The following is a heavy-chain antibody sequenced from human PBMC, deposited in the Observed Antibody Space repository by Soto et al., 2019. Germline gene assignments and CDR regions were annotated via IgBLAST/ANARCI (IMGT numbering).Heavy chain of an antibody. D-gene: IGHD1-26*01. CDR2: ISGSGGST. J-gene: IGHJ4*02. Sequence: PGGSLRLSCAASGFTFSSYAMSWVRQAPGKGLEWVSAISGSGGSTYYADSVKGRFTISRDNPKTTGYLQMNSLRAEDTAVYYCAKVVGATNEYWGQGTLVTAPS. CDR1: GFTFSSYA. V-gene: IGHV3-23*01. CDR3: AKVVGATNEY.